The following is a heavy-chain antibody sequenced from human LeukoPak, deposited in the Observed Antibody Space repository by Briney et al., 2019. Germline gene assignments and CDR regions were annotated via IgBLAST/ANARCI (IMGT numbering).Heavy chain of an antibody. V-gene: IGHV4-39*01. CDR2: IYYSGST. D-gene: IGHD3-22*01. J-gene: IGHJ3*02. Sequence: PSETLSLTCTVSGGSISSSSYYWGWIRQPPGKGLEWIGCIYYSGSTYYNPSLKSRVTISVDTSKNQFSLKLSSVTAADTAVYYCARQRGYYDSSGYAIDAFDIWGQGTMVTVSS. CDR1: GGSISSSSYY. CDR3: ARQRGYYDSSGYAIDAFDI.